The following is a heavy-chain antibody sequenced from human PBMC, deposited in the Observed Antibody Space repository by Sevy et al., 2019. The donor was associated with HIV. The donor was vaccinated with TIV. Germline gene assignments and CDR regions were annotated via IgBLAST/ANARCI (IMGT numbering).Heavy chain of an antibody. CDR1: GFTFSSYG. CDR3: ARVVLYYDANYCDY. Sequence: GGSLRLSCAASGFTFSSYGMHWVRQAPGKGLEWVAVIWFDGSNTYYADSVKGRFTISRDIAKNTLHLQMNSLRDEDTAVYYCARVVLYYDANYCDYWGQGALVTVSS. CDR2: IWFDGSNT. D-gene: IGHD3-22*01. V-gene: IGHV3-33*01. J-gene: IGHJ4*02.